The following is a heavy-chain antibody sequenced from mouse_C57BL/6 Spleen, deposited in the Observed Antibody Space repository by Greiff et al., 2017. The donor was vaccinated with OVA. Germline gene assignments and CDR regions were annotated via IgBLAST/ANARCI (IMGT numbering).Heavy chain of an antibody. Sequence: EVKLQQSGPVLVKPGASVKMSCKASGYKFTDYYMNWVKQSHGKSLEWIGVINPYNGGTSYNQKFKGKATLTVDTSSSTSYMELNSLTSEDSAVYYCARGNYDYGSTRAMDYWGQGTSVTVSS. CDR2: INPYNGGT. CDR1: GYKFTDYY. J-gene: IGHJ4*01. CDR3: ARGNYDYGSTRAMDY. D-gene: IGHD1-1*01. V-gene: IGHV1-19*01.